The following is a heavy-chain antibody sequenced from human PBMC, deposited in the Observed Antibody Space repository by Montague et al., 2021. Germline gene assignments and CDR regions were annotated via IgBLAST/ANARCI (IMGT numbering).Heavy chain of an antibody. CDR3: ARERDRYYYMDI. CDR2: VPHGGRT. Sequence: SETLSLTCTVSRSLINSDYYWGWIRQPPGKGLEWMGSVPHGGRTYYNPSLKSRVTISVDTSNNHFSLQLSSVTAADTAMYYCARERDRYYYMDIWGKGTTVTVSS. CDR1: RSLINSDYY. J-gene: IGHJ6*03. V-gene: IGHV4-38-2*02.